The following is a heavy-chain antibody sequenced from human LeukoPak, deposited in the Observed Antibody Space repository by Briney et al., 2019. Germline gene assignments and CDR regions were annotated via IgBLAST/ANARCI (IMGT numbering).Heavy chain of an antibody. CDR2: ISAYNGNT. Sequence: ASVKVSCKASGYTFTSYGISWVRQAPGQGLEWMGWISAYNGNTDYAQSLQGRVTMTIDTSTSTVYMELRSLRSDDTAVYYCARDVGRSYDLDYWGQGTLVTVSS. J-gene: IGHJ4*02. CDR1: GYTFTSYG. CDR3: ARDVGRSYDLDY. D-gene: IGHD3-16*01. V-gene: IGHV1-18*01.